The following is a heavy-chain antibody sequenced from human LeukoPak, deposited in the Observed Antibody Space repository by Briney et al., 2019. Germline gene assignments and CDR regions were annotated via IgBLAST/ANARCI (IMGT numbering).Heavy chain of an antibody. CDR2: IYSSGST. V-gene: IGHV3-53*01. Sequence: GGSLRLSCAASGLTVSSTYMSWVRQAPGKGLEWVSLIYSSGSTYYADSVKGRFTTSRDNSKNTLFLQMNSLTAEDTAMYYCTRTFLSGDGYKVGYFDYWGQGTLVTVSS. J-gene: IGHJ4*02. D-gene: IGHD5-24*01. CDR1: GLTVSSTY. CDR3: TRTFLSGDGYKVGYFDY.